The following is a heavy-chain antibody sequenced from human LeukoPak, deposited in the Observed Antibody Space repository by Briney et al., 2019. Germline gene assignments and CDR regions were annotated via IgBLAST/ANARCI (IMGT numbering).Heavy chain of an antibody. CDR2: ISYDGSNK. CDR1: GFTFSSYA. CDR3: ARDSLGRLTYSYGYGDY. V-gene: IGHV3-30-3*01. J-gene: IGHJ4*02. Sequence: GGSLRLSCAASGFTFSSYAMHWVRQAPGKGLEWVAVISYDGSNKYYADSVKGRFTISRDNSKNTLYLQMNSLRAEGTAVYYCARDSLGRLTYSYGYGDYWGQGTLVTVSS. D-gene: IGHD5-18*01.